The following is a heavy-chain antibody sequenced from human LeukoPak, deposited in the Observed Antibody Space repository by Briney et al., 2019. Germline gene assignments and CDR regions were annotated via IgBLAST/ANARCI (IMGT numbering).Heavy chain of an antibody. D-gene: IGHD3-10*01. Sequence: SVKVSCKASGGTFSSYAISWVRQAPGQGLEWMGRIIPILGIANYAQKFQGRVTITAGKSTSTAYMELSSLRSEDTAVYYCARAAKDITMVRDNWFDPWGQGTLVTVSS. CDR2: IIPILGIA. V-gene: IGHV1-69*04. CDR1: GGTFSSYA. J-gene: IGHJ5*02. CDR3: ARAAKDITMVRDNWFDP.